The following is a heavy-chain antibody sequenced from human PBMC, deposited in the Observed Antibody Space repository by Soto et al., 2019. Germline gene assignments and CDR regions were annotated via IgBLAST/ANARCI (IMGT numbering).Heavy chain of an antibody. Sequence: ETLSLTCTVSGGSISSYYWSWIRQPPGKGLEWIGYIYYSGGTNYNPSLKSRVTISVDSSKNHFSLKLSSVTAADTAVYYCARRYGGNLDYWGQGTLVTVSS. CDR3: ARRYGGNLDY. CDR2: IYYSGGT. V-gene: IGHV4-59*08. D-gene: IGHD1-26*01. J-gene: IGHJ4*02. CDR1: GGSISSYY.